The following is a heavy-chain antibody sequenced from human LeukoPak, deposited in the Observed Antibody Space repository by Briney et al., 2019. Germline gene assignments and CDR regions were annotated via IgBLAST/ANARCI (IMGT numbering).Heavy chain of an antibody. CDR2: ISGSGGSK. J-gene: IGHJ4*02. Sequence: GGSLRLSCAASGFTFSSYAMSWVRQAPGKGLEWVSAISGSGGSKSYADSVKGRFNISRDNSKNTLYLQMNSLRAEDTAVYYCAKARLIQLWFACGFDYWGQGTLVTVSS. CDR1: GFTFSSYA. V-gene: IGHV3-23*01. D-gene: IGHD5-18*01. CDR3: AKARLIQLWFACGFDY.